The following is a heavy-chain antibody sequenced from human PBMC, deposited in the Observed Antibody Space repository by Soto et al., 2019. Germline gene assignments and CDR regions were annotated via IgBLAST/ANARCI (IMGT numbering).Heavy chain of an antibody. CDR1: GFTFSSYG. J-gene: IGHJ5*02. CDR3: AKGLLWFGELFRDNWFDP. V-gene: IGHV3-30*18. CDR2: ISYDGSNK. D-gene: IGHD3-10*01. Sequence: GGSLRLSCAASGFTFSSYGMHWVRQAPGKGLEWVAVISYDGSNKYYADSVKGRFTISRDNSKNTLYLQMNSLRAEDTAVYYCAKGLLWFGELFRDNWFDPWGQGTLVTVSS.